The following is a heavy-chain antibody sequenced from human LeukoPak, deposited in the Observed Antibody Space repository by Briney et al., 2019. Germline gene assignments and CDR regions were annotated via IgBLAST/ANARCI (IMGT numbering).Heavy chain of an antibody. J-gene: IGHJ6*03. CDR3: ARGEYNWNYYYYMDV. CDR2: IQSDGGNE. D-gene: IGHD1-20*01. CDR1: GFSFSTSG. Sequence: GGSLRLSCAASGFSFSTSGMHWIRQAPGKGLEWVAFIQSDGGNEYYADSVKGRFTISRDNSKNTVHLQMNSLRAEDTAVYYCARGEYNWNYYYYMDVWGKGTTVTVSS. V-gene: IGHV3-30*02.